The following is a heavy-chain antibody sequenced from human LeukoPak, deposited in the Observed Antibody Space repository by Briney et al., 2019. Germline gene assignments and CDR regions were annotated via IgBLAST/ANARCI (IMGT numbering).Heavy chain of an antibody. D-gene: IGHD3-10*01. Sequence: ASVKVSCKASGYTFTSYYMHWVRQAPGQGLEWMGIINPSGGSTSYAQKFQGRVTMTRDTSTSTVCMELSSLRSEDTAVYYCATAGGVRGPFDPWGQGTLVTVSS. J-gene: IGHJ5*02. CDR3: ATAGGVRGPFDP. V-gene: IGHV1-46*01. CDR1: GYTFTSYY. CDR2: INPSGGST.